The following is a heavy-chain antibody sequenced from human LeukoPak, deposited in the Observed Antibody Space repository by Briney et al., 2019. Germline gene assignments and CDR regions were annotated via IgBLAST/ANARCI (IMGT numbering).Heavy chain of an antibody. CDR1: GYTFTGYY. CDR3: ARVGPFTIFGVVTLYYFDY. J-gene: IGHJ4*02. Sequence: ASVKVSCKASGYTFTGYYMHWVRQAPGQGLEWMGIINPSGGSTSYAQKFQGRVTMTRDTSTSTVYMELSSLRSEDTAVYYCARVGPFTIFGVVTLYYFDYWGQGTLVTVSS. CDR2: INPSGGST. V-gene: IGHV1-46*03. D-gene: IGHD3-3*01.